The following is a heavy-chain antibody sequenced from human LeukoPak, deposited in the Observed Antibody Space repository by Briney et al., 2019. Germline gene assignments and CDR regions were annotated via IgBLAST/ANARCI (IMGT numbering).Heavy chain of an antibody. D-gene: IGHD2-2*01. Sequence: PGGSLRLSCAASGFTFSDYYMSWIRQAPGKGLEWVSYISSSGSTIYYADSVKGRFTISRDNAKNSLYLQMNSLRAEDTAVYYCATGQQLCSSTSCYARLLWFGELNWFDPWGQGTLVTVSS. CDR1: GFTFSDYY. V-gene: IGHV3-11*01. CDR3: ATGQQLCSSTSCYARLLWFGELNWFDP. CDR2: ISSSGSTI. J-gene: IGHJ5*02.